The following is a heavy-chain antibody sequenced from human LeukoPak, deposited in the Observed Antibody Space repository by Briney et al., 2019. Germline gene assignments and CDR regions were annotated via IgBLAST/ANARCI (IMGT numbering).Heavy chain of an antibody. CDR1: GFTFRNYA. D-gene: IGHD4-17*01. J-gene: IGHJ5*02. V-gene: IGHV3-23*01. CDR3: AKAAYGDYVNWFDP. Sequence: GGSLRLSCAASGFTFRNYAMNRVRQAPGKGLEWVSSIAATSGSTFYADSVKGRFTISRDNSKNTLYLQMNSLRAEDTALYYCAKAAYGDYVNWFDPWGQGTLVTVSS. CDR2: IAATSGST.